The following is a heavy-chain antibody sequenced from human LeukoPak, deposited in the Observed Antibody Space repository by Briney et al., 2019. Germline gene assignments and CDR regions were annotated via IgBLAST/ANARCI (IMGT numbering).Heavy chain of an antibody. D-gene: IGHD2-15*01. J-gene: IGHJ5*02. V-gene: IGHV1-46*01. CDR2: INPSGGST. Sequence: ASVKVSCKASGYTFTSYYMHWVRQAPGQGLEWMGIINPSGGSTSYAQKFQGRVTMTRDTSTSTVYMELSSLRSEYTAVYYCAREDCSGGSCYSPSTWFDPWGQGTLVTVSS. CDR1: GYTFTSYY. CDR3: AREDCSGGSCYSPSTWFDP.